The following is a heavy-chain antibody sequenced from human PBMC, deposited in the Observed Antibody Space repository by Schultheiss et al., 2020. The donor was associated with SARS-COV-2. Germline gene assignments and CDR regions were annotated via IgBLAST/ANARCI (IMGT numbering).Heavy chain of an antibody. CDR3: AREVNSYGYYYGMDV. Sequence: SETLSLTCAVSGGSISSSNWWSWVRQPPGKGLEWIGNIYYSGSTNYNPSLKSRVTISVDTSKNQFSLKLSSVTAADTAVYYCAREVNSYGYYYGMDVWGQGTTVTVSS. CDR2: IYYSGST. J-gene: IGHJ6*02. V-gene: IGHV4-4*02. D-gene: IGHD5-18*01. CDR1: GGSISSSNW.